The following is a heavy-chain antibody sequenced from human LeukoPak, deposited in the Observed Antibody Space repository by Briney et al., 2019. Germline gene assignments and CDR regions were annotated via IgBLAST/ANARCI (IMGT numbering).Heavy chain of an antibody. J-gene: IGHJ4*02. V-gene: IGHV4-34*01. CDR1: GGSFSGYY. CDR3: ARGPHYDILTGYYGRLNYFDY. D-gene: IGHD3-9*01. Sequence: PSETLSLTCAVYGGSFSGYYWSWIRQPPGKGLEWIGEINHSGSTNYNPSLKSQVTISVDTSKNQFSLKLSSVTAADTAVYYCARGPHYDILTGYYGRLNYFDYWGQGTLVTVSS. CDR2: INHSGST.